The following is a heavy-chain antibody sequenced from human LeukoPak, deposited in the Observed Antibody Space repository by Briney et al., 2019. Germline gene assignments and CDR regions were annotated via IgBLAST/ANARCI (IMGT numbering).Heavy chain of an antibody. D-gene: IGHD2-2*02. J-gene: IGHJ4*02. CDR2: MNPNSGNT. V-gene: IGHV1-8*03. CDR1: GYTFTSYD. Sequence: GASVKVSCKASGYTFTSYDISWVRQATGQGLEWMGWMNPNSGNTGYAQKFQGRVTITRNTSISTAYMEPSSLRSEDTAVYYCARGRDLRCFTSCYTLPLDYWGQGTLVTVSS. CDR3: ARGRDLRCFTSCYTLPLDY.